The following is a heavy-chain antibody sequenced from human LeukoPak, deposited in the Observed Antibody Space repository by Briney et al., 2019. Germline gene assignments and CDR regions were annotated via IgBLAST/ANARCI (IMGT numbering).Heavy chain of an antibody. CDR3: ARGGRWRLRFLDY. Sequence: SETLSLTCAVYGGSFSGYYWSWIRQPPGKGLEWIGEINHSGSTNYNPSLKSRVTISVDTSKNQFSLKLSSVTAADTAVYYCARGGRWRLRFLDYWGQGTLATVSS. CDR1: GGSFSGYY. V-gene: IGHV4-34*01. J-gene: IGHJ4*02. CDR2: INHSGST. D-gene: IGHD5-12*01.